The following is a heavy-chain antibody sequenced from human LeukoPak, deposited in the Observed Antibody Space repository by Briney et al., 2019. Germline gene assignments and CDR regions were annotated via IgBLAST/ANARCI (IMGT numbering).Heavy chain of an antibody. V-gene: IGHV4-4*07. CDR3: ARGTYGSGSRVYYYYYMDV. D-gene: IGHD3-10*01. CDR1: GRSISGSY. J-gene: IGHJ6*03. Sequence: PSDTLSLTCTVSGRSISGSYWSWIRQPAGKGLEWIGRIYTTGSTNYNPSLKSRVTISVDKSKNQFSLKMSSVTAADTAVYYCARGTYGSGSRVYYYYYMDVWGKGTTVTVSS. CDR2: IYTTGST.